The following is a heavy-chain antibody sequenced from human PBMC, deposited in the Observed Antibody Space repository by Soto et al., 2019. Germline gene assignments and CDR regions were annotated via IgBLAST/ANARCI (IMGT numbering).Heavy chain of an antibody. CDR3: ARGRVGYDYIWGSPRPNNWFDP. J-gene: IGHJ5*02. V-gene: IGHV1-18*01. CDR1: GYTFTSYD. Sequence: ASVKVSCKASGYTFTSYDINWVRQATGQGLEWMGWISAYNGNTNYAQKLQGRVTMTTDTSTSTAYMELRSLRSDDTAVYYCARGRVGYDYIWGSPRPNNWFDPWGQGTLVTVSS. CDR2: ISAYNGNT. D-gene: IGHD3-16*01.